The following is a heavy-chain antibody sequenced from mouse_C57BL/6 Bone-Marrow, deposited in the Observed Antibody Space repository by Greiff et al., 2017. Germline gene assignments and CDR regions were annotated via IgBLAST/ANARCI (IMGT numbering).Heavy chain of an antibody. CDR3: ARTDYSNRGYFDY. J-gene: IGHJ2*01. CDR2: FHPYNDDT. D-gene: IGHD2-5*01. Sequence: VKLQESGAELVKPGASVKMSCKASGYTFTTYPIEWMKQNHGKSLEWIGNFHPYNDDTKYNEKFKGKATLTVEKSSSTVYLELSRLTSDDSAVYCCARTDYSNRGYFDYWGQGTTLTVSS. V-gene: IGHV1-47*01. CDR1: GYTFTTYP.